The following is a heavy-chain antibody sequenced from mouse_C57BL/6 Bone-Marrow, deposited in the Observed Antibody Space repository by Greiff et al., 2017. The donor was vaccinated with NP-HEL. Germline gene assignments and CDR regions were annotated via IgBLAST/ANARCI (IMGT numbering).Heavy chain of an antibody. CDR1: GYTFTDYY. Sequence: EVQRVESGPELVKPGASVKISCKASGYTFTDYYMNWVKQSHGKSLEWIGDINPNNGGTSYNQKFKGKATLTVDKSSSTAYMELRSLTSEDSAVYYCATVLRQLWSYFDYWGQGTTLTVSS. J-gene: IGHJ2*01. D-gene: IGHD3-2*01. CDR2: INPNNGGT. CDR3: ATVLRQLWSYFDY. V-gene: IGHV1-26*01.